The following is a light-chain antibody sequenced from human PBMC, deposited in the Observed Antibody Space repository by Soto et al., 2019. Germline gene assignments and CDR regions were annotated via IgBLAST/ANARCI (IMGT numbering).Light chain of an antibody. CDR1: QSVSSSY. Sequence: EIVLTQSPGTLSLSPGERATLSCRASQSVSSSYLAWYQQKPGQAPRLLIYGASSRATGIPDRFSGSGSGTDFTLTISRLEPGDFGVYYCQQYGSSRFTFGPGTKVDIK. CDR3: QQYGSSRFT. CDR2: GAS. V-gene: IGKV3-20*01. J-gene: IGKJ3*01.